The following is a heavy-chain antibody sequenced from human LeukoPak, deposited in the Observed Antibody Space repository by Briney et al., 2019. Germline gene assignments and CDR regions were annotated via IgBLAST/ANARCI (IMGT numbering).Heavy chain of an antibody. Sequence: SETLSLTCAVYGGSFSGYYWSWIRQPPGKGLEWIGEINHSGSTNYNPSLKSRVTISVDTSKNQFSLKLSSVTAADTAVYYCARVVGTPRAQSAHYYYGMDVWGKGTTVTVSS. CDR1: GGSFSGYY. V-gene: IGHV4-34*01. D-gene: IGHD2-15*01. J-gene: IGHJ6*04. CDR3: ARVVGTPRAQSAHYYYGMDV. CDR2: INHSGST.